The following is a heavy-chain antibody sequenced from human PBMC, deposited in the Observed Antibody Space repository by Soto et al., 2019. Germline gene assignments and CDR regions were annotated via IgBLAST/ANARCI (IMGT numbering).Heavy chain of an antibody. Sequence: ASVKVSCKASGYTFTAYYIHWVRQAPGQGLEWMGWINPNGGGTKYAQKFQGRVTMTRDTSINTAYMELTRLASDDTAVYYCARAVHTMIQGVRFRVDQWGQGTLVTVSS. D-gene: IGHD3-10*01. CDR3: ARAVHTMIQGVRFRVDQ. J-gene: IGHJ4*02. CDR1: GYTFTAYY. CDR2: INPNGGGT. V-gene: IGHV1-2*02.